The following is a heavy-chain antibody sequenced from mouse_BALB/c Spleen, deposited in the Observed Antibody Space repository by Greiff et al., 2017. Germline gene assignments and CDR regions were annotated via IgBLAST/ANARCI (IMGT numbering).Heavy chain of an antibody. D-gene: IGHD4-1*01. CDR3: ARDWYYAMDY. CDR2: IYPYNGGT. Sequence: EVQLQQSGPELVKPGASVKISCKASGYTFTDYNMHWVKQSHGKSLEWIGYIYPYNGGTGYNQKFKSKATLTVDNSSSTAYMELRSLTSEDSAVYYCARDWYYAMDYWGQGTSVTVSS. V-gene: IGHV1S29*02. J-gene: IGHJ4*01. CDR1: GYTFTDYN.